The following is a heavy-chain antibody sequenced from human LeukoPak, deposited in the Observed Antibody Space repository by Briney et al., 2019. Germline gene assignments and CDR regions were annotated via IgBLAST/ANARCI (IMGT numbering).Heavy chain of an antibody. Sequence: PGRSLRLSCAASGFTFSSYGMHWVRQAPGKGLEWVAVLSYDGTNKYYADSVKGRFTISRDNSEKTLYLQMNSLRAEDTAVYYCAKVEAYGSGGYHPPPDYWGQGTLVTVSS. CDR3: AKVEAYGSGGYHPPPDY. CDR1: GFTFSSYG. V-gene: IGHV3-30*18. D-gene: IGHD3-10*01. J-gene: IGHJ4*02. CDR2: LSYDGTNK.